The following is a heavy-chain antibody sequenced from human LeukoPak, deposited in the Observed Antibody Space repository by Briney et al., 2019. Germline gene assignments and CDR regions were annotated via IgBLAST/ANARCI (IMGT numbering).Heavy chain of an antibody. J-gene: IGHJ4*02. V-gene: IGHV3-48*01. D-gene: IGHD5-24*01. Sequence: GGSLRLSCPASGFRFSDYSMNWVRQAPGKGLEWISYIGISSGNTNYADSVKGRFAISGDKAKNSLYLQMNSLRVEDTAVYYCARDYKYAFDNWGQGTLVTVSS. CDR3: ARDYKYAFDN. CDR2: IGISSGNT. CDR1: GFRFSDYS.